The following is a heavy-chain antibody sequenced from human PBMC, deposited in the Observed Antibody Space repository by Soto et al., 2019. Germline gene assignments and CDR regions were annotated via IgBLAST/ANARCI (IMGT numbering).Heavy chain of an antibody. D-gene: IGHD3-10*01. J-gene: IGHJ3*02. CDR3: ARDRTYYYGSGSYYNPSFDI. V-gene: IGHV3-48*02. CDR2: ISSSSSTI. Sequence: GGSQRLSSAASGVNFRSYGMNWVRQAPGKGLEWVSYISSSSSTIYYADSVKGRFTISRDNAKNSLYLQMNSLRDEDTAVYYCARDRTYYYGSGSYYNPSFDIWGQGTMVTVSS. CDR1: GVNFRSYG.